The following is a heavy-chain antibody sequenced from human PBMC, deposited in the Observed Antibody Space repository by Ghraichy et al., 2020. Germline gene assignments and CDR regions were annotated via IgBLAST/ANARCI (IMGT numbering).Heavy chain of an antibody. Sequence: SETLSLTCTVSGDSISSSNYYWGWIRQPPGKGLEWIGSIHYSGSTYYNTSLRSRVTISVDTSKNQFSLKLSSVTAADTAVYFCARQPGYSSGWFPSGGKGNWGQGTLVTVSS. J-gene: IGHJ4*02. D-gene: IGHD6-19*01. CDR1: GDSISSSNYY. V-gene: IGHV4-39*01. CDR3: ARQPGYSSGWFPSGGKGN. CDR2: IHYSGST.